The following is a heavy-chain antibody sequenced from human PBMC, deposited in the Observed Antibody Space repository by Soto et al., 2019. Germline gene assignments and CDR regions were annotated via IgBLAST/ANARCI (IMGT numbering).Heavy chain of an antibody. V-gene: IGHV4-39*01. D-gene: IGHD3-10*01. Sequence: PSETLSLTCTVSGSSISSSIYYWGWIPQPTGKGLEWIGSIYYSGSTYYNPSLKSRVTISVDTSKNQFSLKLSSVTAADTAVYYCARGVRITMVRGVIGPMDVWGQGTTVTVSS. CDR1: GSSISSSIYY. CDR2: IYYSGST. J-gene: IGHJ6*02. CDR3: ARGVRITMVRGVIGPMDV.